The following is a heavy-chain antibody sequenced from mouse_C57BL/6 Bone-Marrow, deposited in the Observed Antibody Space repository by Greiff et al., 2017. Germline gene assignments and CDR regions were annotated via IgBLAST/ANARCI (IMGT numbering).Heavy chain of an antibody. J-gene: IGHJ2*01. V-gene: IGHV1-64*01. D-gene: IGHD2-3*01. CDR3: AILRWFDY. CDR1: GYTFTSYW. CDR2: IHHNSGST. Sequence: VQLQQPGAELVKPGASVKLSCKASGYTFTSYWMHWVKQRPGQGLEWIGMIHHNSGSTNYNEKFKSKATLTVDKSSSTAYMQLSSLKSEDSAGYYCAILRWFDYWGQGTTLTVSS.